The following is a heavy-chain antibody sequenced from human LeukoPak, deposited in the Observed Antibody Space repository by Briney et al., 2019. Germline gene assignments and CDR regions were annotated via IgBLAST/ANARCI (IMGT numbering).Heavy chain of an antibody. D-gene: IGHD1-26*01. Sequence: PVKVSCKASGGTFSSYTISWVRQAPGQGLEWMGRIIPILGIANYAQKFQGRVTITADKSTSTAYMELSSLRSEDTAVYYCAIRYSGSLAYDFDYWGQGTLVTVSS. CDR2: IIPILGIA. V-gene: IGHV1-69*02. J-gene: IGHJ4*02. CDR1: GGTFSSYT. CDR3: AIRYSGSLAYDFDY.